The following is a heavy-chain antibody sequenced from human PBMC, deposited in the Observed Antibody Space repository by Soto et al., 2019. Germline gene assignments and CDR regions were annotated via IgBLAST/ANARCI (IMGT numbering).Heavy chain of an antibody. CDR2: INHSGST. CDR3: ATVVVTATNWFDP. D-gene: IGHD2-21*02. V-gene: IGHV4-39*07. Sequence: PSETLSLTCTVSGGSISSSSYYWGWIRQPPGKGLEWIGEINHSGSTNYNPSLKSRVTISVDTSKNQFSLKLSSVTAADTAVYYCATVVVTATNWFDPWGQGTLVTVSS. CDR1: GGSISSSSYY. J-gene: IGHJ5*02.